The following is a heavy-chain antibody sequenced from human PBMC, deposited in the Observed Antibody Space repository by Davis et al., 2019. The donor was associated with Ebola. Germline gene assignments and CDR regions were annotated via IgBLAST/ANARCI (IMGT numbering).Heavy chain of an antibody. CDR1: GFTFSSYW. V-gene: IGHV3-7*01. CDR2: IKPDASEK. Sequence: GGSLRLSCAASGFTFSSYWISWVRQAPGKGLEWVANIKPDASEKSYVGSVKGRFTISRDDAKNSLYLQMNSLRAEDTAVYYCARDSDGDYG. D-gene: IGHD4-17*01. CDR3: ARDSDGDYG. J-gene: IGHJ6*01.